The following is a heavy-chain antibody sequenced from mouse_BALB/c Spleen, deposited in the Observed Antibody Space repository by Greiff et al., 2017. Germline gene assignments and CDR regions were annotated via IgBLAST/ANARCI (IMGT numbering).Heavy chain of an antibody. V-gene: IGHV1-69*02. CDR1: GYTFTSYW. CDR3: TKNRYDAMDY. Sequence: QVQLQQPGAELVRPGASVKLSCKASGYTFTSYWINWVKQRPGQGLEWIGNIYPSDSYTNYNQKFKDKATLTVDKSSSTAYMQLSSPTSEDSAVYYSTKNRYDAMDYWGQGTSVTVSS. D-gene: IGHD2-14*01. J-gene: IGHJ4*01. CDR2: IYPSDSYT.